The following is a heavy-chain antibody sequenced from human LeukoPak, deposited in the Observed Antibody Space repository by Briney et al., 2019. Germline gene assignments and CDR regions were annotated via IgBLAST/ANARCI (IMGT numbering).Heavy chain of an antibody. CDR1: GFTFSRSA. V-gene: IGHV1-58*01. CDR2: IAVGSGDT. J-gene: IGHJ5*02. CDR3: AAEIPVRFDP. Sequence: SVKVSCKASGFTFSRSAVQWVRQARGQRPEWIGWIAVGSGDTMYAQNFQERVTITRDMSTDTAYMELSSLRFEDTAVYYCAAEIPVRFDPWGQGTPVTVSS. D-gene: IGHD2-21*01.